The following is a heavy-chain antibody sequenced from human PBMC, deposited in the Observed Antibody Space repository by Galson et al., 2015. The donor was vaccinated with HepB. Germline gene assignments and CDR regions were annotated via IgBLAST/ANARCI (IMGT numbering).Heavy chain of an antibody. CDR3: AREKRYCSGGSCYGANPAWFDP. J-gene: IGHJ5*02. CDR2: INPNSGGT. D-gene: IGHD2-15*01. Sequence: SVKVSCKASGYTFTGYYMHWVRQAPGQGLEWMGWINPNSGGTNYAQKFQGWVTMTRDTSISTAYMELSRLRSDDTAVYYCAREKRYCSGGSCYGANPAWFDPWGQGTLVTVSS. V-gene: IGHV1-2*04. CDR1: GYTFTGYY.